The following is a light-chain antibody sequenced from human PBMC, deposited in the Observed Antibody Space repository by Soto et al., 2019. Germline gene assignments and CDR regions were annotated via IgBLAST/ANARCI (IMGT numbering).Light chain of an antibody. CDR2: KAS. CDR1: QSISSW. V-gene: IGKV1-5*03. CDR3: QQYNSYTWT. J-gene: IGKJ1*01. Sequence: DIRMTQSPSTLSASVGDRVTITCRASQSISSWLAWYQQKPGKAPKLLIYKASSLESGVPSRFSGSVSGTEFSLTVSSLQSDVFATDYCQQYNSYTWTFGHGTKAEI.